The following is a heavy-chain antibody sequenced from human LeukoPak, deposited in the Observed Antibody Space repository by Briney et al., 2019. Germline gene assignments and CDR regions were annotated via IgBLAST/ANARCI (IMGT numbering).Heavy chain of an antibody. CDR2: TSGSGGSI. Sequence: PGGSLRLSCAASGFTFSSYEMNWVRQAPGKGLEWVSATSGSGGSIYYADSVKGRFTISRDNFNNTLYLQMNSLRVEDTAVYYCARGPSGYHNTGGQGTLVTVSS. D-gene: IGHD5-12*01. J-gene: IGHJ4*02. V-gene: IGHV3-23*01. CDR3: ARGPSGYHNT. CDR1: GFTFSSYE.